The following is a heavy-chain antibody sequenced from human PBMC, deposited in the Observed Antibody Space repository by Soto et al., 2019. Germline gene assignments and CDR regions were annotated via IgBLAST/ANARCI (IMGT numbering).Heavy chain of an antibody. Sequence: DVQLVESGGGWVQPGGSLRLSCAASGFTVSSNFMSWVRQAPGKGLEWVSVISTGGNIYYADSVKDRFTISRDNSKNTVYLQMNXXRXXXXXXXXXXXXXXXXXXXXXXDYWGQGTLVT. CDR2: ISTGGNI. J-gene: IGHJ4*02. CDR3: XXXXXXXXXXXXXDY. CDR1: GFTVSSNF. V-gene: IGHV3-66*01.